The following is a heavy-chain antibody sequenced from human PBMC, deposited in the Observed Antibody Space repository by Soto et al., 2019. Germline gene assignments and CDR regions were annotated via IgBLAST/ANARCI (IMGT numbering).Heavy chain of an antibody. CDR1: GYTFTSYG. CDR3: ARDYDILTGPRTGFDY. Sequence: ASVKVSCKASGYTFTSYGISWVRQAPGQGLEWMGWISAYNGNTNYAQKLQGRVTMTTDTSTSTAYMELRSLRSDGTAVYYCARDYDILTGPRTGFDYWGQGTLVTVSS. V-gene: IGHV1-18*01. D-gene: IGHD3-9*01. J-gene: IGHJ4*02. CDR2: ISAYNGNT.